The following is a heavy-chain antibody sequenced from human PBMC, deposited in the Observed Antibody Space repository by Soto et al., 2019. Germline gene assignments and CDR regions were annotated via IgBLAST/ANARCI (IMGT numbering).Heavy chain of an antibody. V-gene: IGHV3-7*03. CDR1: GGSISSSSYY. D-gene: IGHD1-26*01. Sequence: ETLSLTCTVSGGSISSSSYYWGWVRQAPVMGLEWLAIIGKDGGVTHYVDSVKGRFTISRDNAKNSLFLQMNNLRADDTAVYYCVGGAGWELEYWGQGTPVTVSS. CDR3: VGGAGWELEY. CDR2: IGKDGGVT. J-gene: IGHJ4*02.